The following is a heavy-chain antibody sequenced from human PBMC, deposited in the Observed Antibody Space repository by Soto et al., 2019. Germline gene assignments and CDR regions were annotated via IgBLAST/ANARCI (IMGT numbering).Heavy chain of an antibody. CDR3: ARGRPHDD. J-gene: IGHJ4*02. V-gene: IGHV1-18*01. CDR2: LSVYNGNT. CDR1: GYTFTNYG. Sequence: ASVKVSCKASGYTFTNYGISWVRQAPGQGLEWVGWLSVYNGNTNYAQKFQGRVTVTTDTSTSTAYMELRSLISDDTAVYYCARGRPHDDWGQGTLVTGSS.